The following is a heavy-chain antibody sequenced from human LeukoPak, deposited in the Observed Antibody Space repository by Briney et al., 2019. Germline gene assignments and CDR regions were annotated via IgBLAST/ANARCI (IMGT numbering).Heavy chain of an antibody. CDR3: ARGDYGDYSVSYYFDY. J-gene: IGHJ4*02. CDR2: ISAYNGNT. V-gene: IGHV1-18*01. CDR1: GYTFTSYG. Sequence: SVKVSCKASGYTFTSYGISWVRQAPGQGLEWMGWISAYNGNTNYAQKLQGRVTMTADTSTSTAYMELRSLRSDDTAVYYCARGDYGDYSVSYYFDYWGQGTLVTVSS. D-gene: IGHD4-17*01.